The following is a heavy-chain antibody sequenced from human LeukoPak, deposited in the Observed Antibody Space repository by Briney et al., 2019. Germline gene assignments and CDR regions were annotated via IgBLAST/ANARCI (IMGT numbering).Heavy chain of an antibody. Sequence: SETLSLTCTVSGGSISSHYWSWIRQPPGKGLEWIGYIYYSGSTNYNPSLKSRVTISVDTSKNQFSLKLSSVTAADTAVYYCARRDGYKAFDPWGQGTLVTVPS. CDR2: IYYSGST. D-gene: IGHD5-24*01. CDR1: GGSISSHY. V-gene: IGHV4-59*08. CDR3: ARRDGYKAFDP. J-gene: IGHJ5*02.